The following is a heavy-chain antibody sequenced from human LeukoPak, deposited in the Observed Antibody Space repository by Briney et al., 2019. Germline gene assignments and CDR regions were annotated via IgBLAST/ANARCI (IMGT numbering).Heavy chain of an antibody. D-gene: IGHD1-26*01. CDR3: ARDYSASEH. CDR1: GSSFVGYY. CDR2: SGPYTGNT. Sequence: ASVKVSCKASGSSFVGYYLHWVRQAPGPGLEWMSWSGPYTGNTHYAQKFQGRLTVTRYTSISTTYMELSWLTSDDTAMYYCARDYSASEHWGQGTLVTVSS. V-gene: IGHV1-2*02. J-gene: IGHJ1*01.